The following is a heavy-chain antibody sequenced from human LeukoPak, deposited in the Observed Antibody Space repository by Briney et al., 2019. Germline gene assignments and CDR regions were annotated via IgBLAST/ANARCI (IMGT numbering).Heavy chain of an antibody. CDR2: MYYSGST. V-gene: IGHV4-39*01. J-gene: IGHJ4*02. D-gene: IGHD3-22*01. CDR1: GGSISSSIYY. CDR3: ARDRSSVTMIVGTVDY. Sequence: PSETLSLTCTVSGGSISSSIYYWGWVRQPPRKGLDWIGSMYYSGSTYYNPSLKSRVTISVDTSKNQFSLELTSVTAADTAVYYCARDRSSVTMIVGTVDYWGQGTLVTVSS.